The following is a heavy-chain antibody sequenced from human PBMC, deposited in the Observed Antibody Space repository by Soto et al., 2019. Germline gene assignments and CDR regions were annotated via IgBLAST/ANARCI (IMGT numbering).Heavy chain of an antibody. CDR2: IYYSGST. Sequence: SETLSLTCTVSGGSISSYYWSWIRQPPGKGLEWIGYIYYSGSTNYNPSLKSRVTISVDRSKNQFSLKVSSVTAADTAVYYCASETYGDYAGYFEPWGQGTRVTVSS. CDR3: ASETYGDYAGYFEP. J-gene: IGHJ5*02. CDR1: GGSISSYY. V-gene: IGHV4-59*12. D-gene: IGHD4-17*01.